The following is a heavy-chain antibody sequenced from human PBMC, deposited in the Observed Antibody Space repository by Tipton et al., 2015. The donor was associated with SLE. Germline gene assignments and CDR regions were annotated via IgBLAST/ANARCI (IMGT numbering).Heavy chain of an antibody. V-gene: IGHV4-4*07. D-gene: IGHD5-12*01. Sequence: TLSLTCTVSGGSISSYFWSWIRQPAGKGLEWIGRIYPSGSTNYNPSLKSRVTISVDTSKNQFSLKLSSVTAADTAMYYCARRLHWYFDLWGRGTLVTVSS. CDR1: GGSISSYF. CDR3: ARRLHWYFDL. CDR2: IYPSGST. J-gene: IGHJ2*01.